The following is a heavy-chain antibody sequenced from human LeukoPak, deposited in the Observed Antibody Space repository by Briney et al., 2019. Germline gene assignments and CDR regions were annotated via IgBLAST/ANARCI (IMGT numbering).Heavy chain of an antibody. V-gene: IGHV3-30*03. CDR3: ARDLNYDFWSGYDDY. Sequence: PGRSLRLSCAASGFTFSSYGMHWVRQAPGKGLEWVAVISYDGSNKYYADSMKGRFTISRDNSKNTLYLQMNSLRAEDTAVYYCARDLNYDFWSGYDDYWGQGTLVTVSS. CDR1: GFTFSSYG. CDR2: ISYDGSNK. J-gene: IGHJ4*02. D-gene: IGHD3-3*01.